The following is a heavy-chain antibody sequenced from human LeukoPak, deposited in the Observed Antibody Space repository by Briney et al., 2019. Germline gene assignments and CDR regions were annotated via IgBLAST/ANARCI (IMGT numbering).Heavy chain of an antibody. D-gene: IGHD2-2*01. CDR3: VRGMPREEIYEY. J-gene: IGHJ4*02. Sequence: GGSLRLSCAASGFTFSSYSMNWVRQAPGTGLDWVAYISSSSSPIYYADSVKGRFTISRDNAKNSVYLQMNRLRDEDTGLYHCVRGMPREEIYEYWGQGTLVTVSS. CDR2: ISSSSSPI. V-gene: IGHV3-48*02. CDR1: GFTFSSYS.